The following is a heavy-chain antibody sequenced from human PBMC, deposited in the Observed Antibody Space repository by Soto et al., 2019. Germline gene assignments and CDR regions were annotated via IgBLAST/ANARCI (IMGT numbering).Heavy chain of an antibody. CDR3: ARADYDFWSGYCAFDI. D-gene: IGHD3-3*01. CDR2: IYYSGST. Sequence: QVQLQESGPGLVKPSQTLSLTCTVSGGSISSGDYYWSWIRQPPGKGLEWIGYIYYSGSTYYNPSLKSRVTISVDTSKNQFSLKLSSVTAADTAVYYCARADYDFWSGYCAFDIWGQGTMVTVSS. CDR1: GGSISSGDYY. V-gene: IGHV4-30-4*01. J-gene: IGHJ3*02.